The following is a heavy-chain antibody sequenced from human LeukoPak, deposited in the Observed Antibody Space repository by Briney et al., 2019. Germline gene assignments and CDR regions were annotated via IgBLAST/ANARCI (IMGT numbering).Heavy chain of an antibody. CDR2: INTGETT. D-gene: IGHD3-16*01. CDR1: GFTFASHA. J-gene: IGHJ3*02. V-gene: IGHV3-23*01. CDR3: TRGSFDM. Sequence: GGSLRLSCAASGFTFASHAMSWVRQAPGKGLEWVSNINTGETTFYADSVKGRFTISRDFFKNTLFLQMNSLRDEDTAVYYCTRGSFDMWGLGTMVPF.